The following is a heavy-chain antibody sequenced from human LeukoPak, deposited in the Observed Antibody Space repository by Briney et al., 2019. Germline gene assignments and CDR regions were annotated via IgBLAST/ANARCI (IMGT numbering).Heavy chain of an antibody. CDR3: ARAHGAHRYYSWYFDL. J-gene: IGHJ2*01. D-gene: IGHD2/OR15-2a*01. CDR2: IWYDGSNK. V-gene: IGHV3-33*01. Sequence: PGRSLRLSCAASGFTFSSYGMQWVRQAPGKGLEWVAVIWYDGSNKYYADSVKGRFTISRDNSKNTLYLQMNRLRAVETGVYFCARAHGAHRYYSWYFDLWGRGTLVTVSS. CDR1: GFTFSSYG.